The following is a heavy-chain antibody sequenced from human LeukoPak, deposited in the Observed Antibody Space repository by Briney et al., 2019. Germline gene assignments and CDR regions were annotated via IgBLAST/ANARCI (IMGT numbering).Heavy chain of an antibody. Sequence: GESLKISCKGSGYSFTSYWIGWVRQMPGKGLEWMGIIYPGDSDTRYSPSFQGQVTISADKSISTAYLRWSSLKASDTAMYYCARLGYCGGDCYSVPLDYWGQGTLVTVSS. D-gene: IGHD2-21*02. CDR1: GYSFTSYW. J-gene: IGHJ4*02. V-gene: IGHV5-51*01. CDR3: ARLGYCGGDCYSVPLDY. CDR2: IYPGDSDT.